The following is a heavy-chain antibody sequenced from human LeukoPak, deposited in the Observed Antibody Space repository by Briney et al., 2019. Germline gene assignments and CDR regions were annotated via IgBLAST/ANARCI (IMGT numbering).Heavy chain of an antibody. CDR1: GFTFSSYW. Sequence: GGSLRLSCAASGFTFSSYWMTWVRQAPGKGLEWVANIKQDGSEKYYVDSVKGRFTISRDNSKNTLYLQMNSLRAEDTAVYYCAKDRDDYGDLWGYWGQGTLVTVSS. D-gene: IGHD4-17*01. CDR3: AKDRDDYGDLWGY. V-gene: IGHV3-7*01. J-gene: IGHJ4*02. CDR2: IKQDGSEK.